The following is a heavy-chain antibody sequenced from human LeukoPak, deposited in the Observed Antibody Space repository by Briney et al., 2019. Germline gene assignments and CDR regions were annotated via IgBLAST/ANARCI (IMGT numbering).Heavy chain of an antibody. CDR1: GGSISSSSYY. V-gene: IGHV4-39*07. D-gene: IGHD5-24*01. J-gene: IGHJ3*02. CDR3: ARVYKRWLQFNTFDI. Sequence: SDTLSLTCTVSGGSISSSSYYWGWIRQPPGKGLEWIGEINHSGSTNYNPSLKSRVTISVDTSKNQFSLKLSSVTAADTAVYYCARVYKRWLQFNTFDIWGQGTMVTVSS. CDR2: INHSGST.